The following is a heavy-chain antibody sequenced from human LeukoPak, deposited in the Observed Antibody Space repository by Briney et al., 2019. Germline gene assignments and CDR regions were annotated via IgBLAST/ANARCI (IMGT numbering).Heavy chain of an antibody. CDR2: INPTSGGT. Sequence: ASVKVSCKASGYTFTGYYLHWVRHAPGQGLEWMGWINPTSGGTIFAQKFQGRVTMTRDTFISTAYMEVSRLRSDDTAVYYCARDRDYVWENYRLYALDVWGQGTTVTVSS. CDR1: GYTFTGYY. D-gene: IGHD3-16*02. CDR3: ARDRDYVWENYRLYALDV. J-gene: IGHJ6*02. V-gene: IGHV1-2*02.